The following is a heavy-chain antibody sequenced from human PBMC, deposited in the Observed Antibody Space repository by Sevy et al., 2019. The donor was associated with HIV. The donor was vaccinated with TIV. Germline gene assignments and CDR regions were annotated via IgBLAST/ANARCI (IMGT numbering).Heavy chain of an antibody. J-gene: IGHJ4*02. D-gene: IGHD6-19*01. CDR1: GFTFSSYA. Sequence: GGSLRLSCAASGFTFSSYAMSWVRQAPGKGLEWVSSFTGSGTNTFYADSVKGRFTISSDNSKNTLYLQMNRLRAEDTAVYYCAKYSILVAGHFDYWGQGTLVTVSS. CDR2: FTGSGTNT. V-gene: IGHV3-23*01. CDR3: AKYSILVAGHFDY.